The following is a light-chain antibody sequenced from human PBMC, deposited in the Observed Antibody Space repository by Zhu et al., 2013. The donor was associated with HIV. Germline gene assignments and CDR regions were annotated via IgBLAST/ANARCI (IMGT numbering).Light chain of an antibody. Sequence: EIVMTQSPATLSVSPGERATLSCRASQSVSSNLAWYQQKPGQAPRLLIYAASTRATGIPARFSGSRSGTEFTLTISSLQSEDFAVYYCQQYGSSPVTFGQGTRLEIK. V-gene: IGKV3-15*01. CDR1: QSVSSN. CDR2: AAS. J-gene: IGKJ5*01. CDR3: QQYGSSPVT.